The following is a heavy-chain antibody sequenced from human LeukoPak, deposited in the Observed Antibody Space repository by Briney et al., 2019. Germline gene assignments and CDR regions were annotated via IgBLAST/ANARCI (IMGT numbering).Heavy chain of an antibody. Sequence: GGSLRLSCAASGFTFSTYAVHWVRQAPGKGLEWVAVISYDGSKRYYADSVKGRFTISKDNSKNAFLQMNSLRAEDTAVYYCARDYDTSGSYFDFFDYWGQGTLVTVSS. CDR3: ARDYDTSGSYFDFFDY. CDR2: ISYDGSKR. J-gene: IGHJ4*02. D-gene: IGHD3-22*01. V-gene: IGHV3-30-3*01. CDR1: GFTFSTYA.